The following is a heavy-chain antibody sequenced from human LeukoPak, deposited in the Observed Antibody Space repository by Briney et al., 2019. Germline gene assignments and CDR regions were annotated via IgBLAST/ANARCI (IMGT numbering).Heavy chain of an antibody. CDR1: GFTFTSYG. J-gene: IGHJ4*02. CDR3: ARGSATHQYSFDY. CDR2: TRYDKSDI. Sequence: GGSLRLFCAASGFTFTSYGMHWVRQAPGKGLEWVALTRYDKSDIYYADSVKGRFTISRDNSKNILYLQMNSLRAEDTAVYFCARGSATHQYSFDYWGQGTLVTVSS. D-gene: IGHD2-15*01. V-gene: IGHV3-30*02.